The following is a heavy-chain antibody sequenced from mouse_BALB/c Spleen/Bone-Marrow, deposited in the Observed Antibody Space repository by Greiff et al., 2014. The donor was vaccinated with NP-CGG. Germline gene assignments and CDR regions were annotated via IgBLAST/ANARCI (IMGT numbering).Heavy chain of an antibody. V-gene: IGHV1-87*01. J-gene: IGHJ1*01. CDR1: GYNFTTHW. Sequence: QVQLQQSGAELARPGASVKLSCKASGYNFTTHWMQWVKQRPGQGLEWIGAIYPGDGDTRYTQKFKGKATLTADKSSSTAYMQLSDLASEDSAVYYCARGGYGYHWYFDVWGAGTTVTVSS. CDR3: ARGGYGYHWYFDV. D-gene: IGHD1-2*01. CDR2: IYPGDGDT.